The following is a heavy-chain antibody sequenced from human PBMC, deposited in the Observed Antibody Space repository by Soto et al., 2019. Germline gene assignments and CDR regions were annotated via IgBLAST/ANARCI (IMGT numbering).Heavy chain of an antibody. J-gene: IGHJ6*02. CDR2: ISYDGSNK. Sequence: QVQLVESGGGVVQPGRSLRLSCAASGFTFSSYAMHWVRQAPGKGLEWVAVISYDGSNKYYADSVKGRFTISRDNSKNRRNRQRNSRRAEDTAGNYWARGQNREGVGVRGGMDVWGQGTTVTVSS. CDR3: ARGQNREGVGVRGGMDV. D-gene: IGHD3-3*01. V-gene: IGHV3-30-3*01. CDR1: GFTFSSYA.